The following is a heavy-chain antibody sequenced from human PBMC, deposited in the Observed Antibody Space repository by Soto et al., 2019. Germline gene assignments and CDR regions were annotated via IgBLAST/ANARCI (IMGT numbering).Heavy chain of an antibody. D-gene: IGHD4-17*01. CDR3: ANGGGDYEGYFXY. CDR1: GFTFSSYG. J-gene: IGHJ4*02. CDR2: ISDDGSNK. Sequence: GGSLRLSCAASGFTFSSYGMHWVRQAPGKGLEWVAFISDDGSNKFYADSVKGRFTISRDNSKNTLYLQMNSLRAEDTAVYYCANGGGDYEGYFXYWGQGTLVTVSS. V-gene: IGHV3-30*18.